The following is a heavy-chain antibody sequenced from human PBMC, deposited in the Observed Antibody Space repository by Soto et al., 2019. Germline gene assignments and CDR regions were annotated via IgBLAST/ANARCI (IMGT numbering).Heavy chain of an antibody. Sequence: PGGSLRLSCAASGFTFSSYSMNWVRQAPGKGLEWVSSISSSSSYIYYADSVKGRFTISRDNAKNSLYLQMNSLRAEDTAVYYCARDPLKWYSSSPHGAFDICGKGTMVTVSS. J-gene: IGHJ3*02. CDR2: ISSSSSYI. CDR1: GFTFSSYS. CDR3: ARDPLKWYSSSPHGAFDI. V-gene: IGHV3-21*01. D-gene: IGHD6-6*01.